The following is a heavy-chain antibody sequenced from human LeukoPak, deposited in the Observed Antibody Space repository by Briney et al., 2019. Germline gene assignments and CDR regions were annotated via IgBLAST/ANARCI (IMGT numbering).Heavy chain of an antibody. Sequence: SGGSLRLSCAASGFTFSSYGMHWVRQAPGKGLEWVAVIRYDGSNKYYADSVKGRFTISRDNSKNTLYLQMNSLRAEDTAVYYCARDFGWFGEYYYYGMDVWGQGTTVTVSS. V-gene: IGHV3-33*01. D-gene: IGHD3-10*01. CDR1: GFTFSSYG. J-gene: IGHJ6*02. CDR2: IRYDGSNK. CDR3: ARDFGWFGEYYYYGMDV.